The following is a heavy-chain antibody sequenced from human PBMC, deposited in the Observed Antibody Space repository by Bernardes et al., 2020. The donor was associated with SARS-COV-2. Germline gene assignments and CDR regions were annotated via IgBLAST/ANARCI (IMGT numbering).Heavy chain of an antibody. Sequence: SETLSLTCTVSGGSISSYYWSWIRQPPGKGLEWIGYIYYSGSTNYNPSLKSRVTISVDTSKNQFSLKLSSVTAADTAVYYCAGVGVAAAGGGGYWGQGTLVTVSS. J-gene: IGHJ4*02. CDR3: AGVGVAAAGGGGY. CDR2: IYYSGST. D-gene: IGHD6-13*01. V-gene: IGHV4-59*01. CDR1: GGSISSYY.